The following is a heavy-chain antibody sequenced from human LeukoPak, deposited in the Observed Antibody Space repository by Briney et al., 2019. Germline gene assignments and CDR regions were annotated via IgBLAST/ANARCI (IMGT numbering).Heavy chain of an antibody. V-gene: IGHV3-30*03. CDR1: GFTFSSYG. D-gene: IGHD3-10*01. CDR2: ISYDGSNK. CDR3: ARVLDDILWFGELSSYFDY. Sequence: PGGSLRLSCAASGFTFSSYGMHWVRQAPGKGLEWVAVISYDGSNKYYADSVKGRFTISRDNSKNTLYLQMNSLRAEDTAVYYCARVLDDILWFGELSSYFDYWGQGTLVTVSS. J-gene: IGHJ4*02.